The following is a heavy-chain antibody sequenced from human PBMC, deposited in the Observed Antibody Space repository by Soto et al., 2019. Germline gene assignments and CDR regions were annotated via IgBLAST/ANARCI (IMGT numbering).Heavy chain of an antibody. CDR1: GGSFSGYY. V-gene: IGHV4-34*01. Sequence: LSLTCAVYGGSFSGYYWSWIRQPPGKGLEWIGEINHSGSTNYNPSLKSRVTISVDTSKNQFSLKLSSVTAADTAVYYCARATDHVVTATNWGFRYFDYWGQGTLVTVSA. J-gene: IGHJ4*02. CDR2: INHSGST. D-gene: IGHD2-21*02. CDR3: ARATDHVVTATNWGFRYFDY.